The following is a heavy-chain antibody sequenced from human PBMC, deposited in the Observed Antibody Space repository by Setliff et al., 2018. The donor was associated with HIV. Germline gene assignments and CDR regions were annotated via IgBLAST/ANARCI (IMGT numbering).Heavy chain of an antibody. D-gene: IGHD3-22*01. CDR2: INHGGDT. CDR3: ARVGDFYDGSGHYSVLDAFDM. CDR1: GGSFSGYF. J-gene: IGHJ3*02. Sequence: PSETLSLTCAVYGGSFSGYFWTWIRQPPQKRLEWIGEINHGGDTNYNPSLKSRVTISVDTYRNQFSLKLSSVTAADTAVYYCARVGDFYDGSGHYSVLDAFDMWGQGTKVTVSS. V-gene: IGHV4-34*01.